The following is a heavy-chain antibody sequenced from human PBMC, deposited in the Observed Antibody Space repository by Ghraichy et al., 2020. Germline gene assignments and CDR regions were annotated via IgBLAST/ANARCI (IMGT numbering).Heavy chain of an antibody. V-gene: IGHV5-51*01. D-gene: IGHD6-6*01. Sequence: GESLNISCKGSGYSFTSYWIGWVRQMPGKGLEWMGIIYPGDSDTRYSPSFQGQVTISADKSISTAYLQWSSLKASDTAMYYCARRDSSSSYPAGDAFDIWGQGTMVTVSS. CDR3: ARRDSSSSYPAGDAFDI. J-gene: IGHJ3*02. CDR1: GYSFTSYW. CDR2: IYPGDSDT.